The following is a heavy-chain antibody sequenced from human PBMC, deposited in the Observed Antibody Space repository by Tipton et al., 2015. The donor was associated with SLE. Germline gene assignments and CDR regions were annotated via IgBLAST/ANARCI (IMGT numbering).Heavy chain of an antibody. V-gene: IGHV4-59*11. CDR1: GGSISSHY. Sequence: TLSLTCTVSGGSISSHYWSWIRQPPGKGLEWIGYIYYSGSTHYNPSLKSRVTISVDTSKNQFSLKLSSVTAADTAVYYCARVLHYYDSSGYYPHAFDIWGQGTMVTVSS. D-gene: IGHD3-22*01. CDR3: ARVLHYYDSSGYYPHAFDI. CDR2: IYYSGST. J-gene: IGHJ3*02.